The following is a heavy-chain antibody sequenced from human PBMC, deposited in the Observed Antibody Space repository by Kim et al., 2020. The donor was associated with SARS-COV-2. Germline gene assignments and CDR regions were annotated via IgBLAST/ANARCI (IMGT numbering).Heavy chain of an antibody. J-gene: IGHJ4*02. CDR3: ARVRGGSLFDY. V-gene: IGHV4-34*12. CDR2: IIHSGST. CDR1: GVSFSGYS. Sequence: SETLSLTCAAYGVSFSGYSWSWIRQPPGKGLEYIGEIIHSGSTNYNPSLKSRVTISVDTSKNQFSLRLSSLTAADTAVYYCARVRGGSLFDYWGQGTLVT. D-gene: IGHD1-26*01.